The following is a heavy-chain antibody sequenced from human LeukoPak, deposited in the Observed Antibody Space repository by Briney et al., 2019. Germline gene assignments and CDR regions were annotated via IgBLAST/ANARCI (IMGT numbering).Heavy chain of an antibody. V-gene: IGHV1-24*01. J-gene: IGHJ4*02. CDR2: FDPEDGET. D-gene: IGHD3-3*01. Sequence: GASVKVSCKVSGYTLTELSMHWVRQAPGKGLEWMGGFDPEDGETIYAQKFQGGVTMTEDTSTDTAYMELSSLRSEDTAVYYCATMPPGSEVLFGYFDYWGQGTLVTVSS. CDR3: ATMPPGSEVLFGYFDY. CDR1: GYTLTELS.